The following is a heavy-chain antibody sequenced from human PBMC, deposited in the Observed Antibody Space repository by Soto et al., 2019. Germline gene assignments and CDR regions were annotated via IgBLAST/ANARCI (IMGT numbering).Heavy chain of an antibody. CDR2: INHSGST. CDR1: GGSFRGYY. D-gene: IGHD6-19*01. Sequence: QVQLQQWGAGLLKPSETLSLTCAVYGGSFRGYYWSWIRQPPGKGLEWIGEINHSGSTNYNPSLKSRVTISVDTSKNQFSLKLSSVTAADTAVYYCARGAGSGWDEGYFQHWGQGTLVTVSS. CDR3: ARGAGSGWDEGYFQH. V-gene: IGHV4-34*01. J-gene: IGHJ1*01.